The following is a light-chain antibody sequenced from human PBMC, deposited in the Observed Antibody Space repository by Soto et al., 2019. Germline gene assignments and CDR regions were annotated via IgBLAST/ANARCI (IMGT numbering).Light chain of an antibody. CDR2: GAS. V-gene: IGKV3-20*01. J-gene: IGKJ3*01. Sequence: EIVLTQSPGSLSLSPGERATLSCSASPSVSSSYLAWYQQRPVQTPRLLIFGASYRATGIPDRFSGSGSGTDFTLTISTLEPEDFAVYYWQHYSSSPPEFTFGPGTKVDSK. CDR3: QHYSSSPPEFT. CDR1: PSVSSSY.